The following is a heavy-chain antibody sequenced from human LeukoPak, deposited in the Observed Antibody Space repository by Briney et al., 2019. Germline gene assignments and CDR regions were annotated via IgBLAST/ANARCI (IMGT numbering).Heavy chain of an antibody. V-gene: IGHV4-61*01. Sequence: ASETLSLTCTVSGGSVSSDSYFWTWIRQPPGKGLEWIGYIYYSGSTSYNPSLKSRVTISLDTSKSQISLKLSSVTAADTAVYYCARGQRRLQDYWGQGTLVTVSS. CDR3: ARGQRRLQDY. J-gene: IGHJ4*02. CDR1: GGSVSSDSYF. CDR2: IYYSGST.